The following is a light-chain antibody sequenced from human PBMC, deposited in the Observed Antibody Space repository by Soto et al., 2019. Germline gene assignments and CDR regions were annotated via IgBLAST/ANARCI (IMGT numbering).Light chain of an antibody. J-gene: IGKJ1*01. CDR2: GAS. V-gene: IGKV3-20*01. Sequence: ILLPQFHGTLYLSAAETATLSCRASHSVGSNYLAWYQQRPGQPPNLLIFGASHRAPDIPDRFSGSRSGTDFTLTISSRQAEDYAVYFFQQYNTGPTCTFGQGTKLDSK. CDR3: QQYNTGPTCT. CDR1: HSVGSNY.